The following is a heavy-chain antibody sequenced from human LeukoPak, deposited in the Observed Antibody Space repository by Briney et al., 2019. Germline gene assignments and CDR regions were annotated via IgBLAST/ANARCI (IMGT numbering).Heavy chain of an antibody. CDR2: IYYSGST. J-gene: IGHJ3*02. V-gene: IGHV4-59*08. CDR3: ARLLMVTPRRTFDI. Sequence: SETLSLTCTVSGGSISSYYWSWIRQPPGKGLEWIGYIYYSGSTNYNPSLKSRVTISVDTSKNQFSLKLSSVTAADTAVYYCARLLMVTPRRTFDIWGQGTMVTVSS. CDR1: GGSISSYY. D-gene: IGHD5-18*01.